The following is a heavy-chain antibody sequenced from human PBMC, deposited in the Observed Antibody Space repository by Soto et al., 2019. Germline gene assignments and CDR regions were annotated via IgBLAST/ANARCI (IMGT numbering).Heavy chain of an antibody. D-gene: IGHD3-10*01. Sequence: QVQLVQSGAEVKKPGASVKVSCKASGYTFTSYGISWVRQAPGQGLEWMGWISAYNGNTNYAQKLQGRVTMTTDTSTSTDYMELGSLRADDTAVYYCAREGAFRGVIAALGMVVWGQGTTVTVSS. CDR1: GYTFTSYG. CDR3: AREGAFRGVIAALGMVV. CDR2: ISAYNGNT. V-gene: IGHV1-18*01. J-gene: IGHJ6*02.